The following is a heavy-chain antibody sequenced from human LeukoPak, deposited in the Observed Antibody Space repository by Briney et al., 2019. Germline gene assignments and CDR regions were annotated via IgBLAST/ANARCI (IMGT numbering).Heavy chain of an antibody. CDR1: GGSVSSGSYY. V-gene: IGHV4-61*01. J-gene: IGHJ3*02. Sequence: PSETLSLTCTVSGGSVSSGSYYWSWIRQPPGKGLEWIGYIYYSGSTKYNPSLKSRVTISVDTSKNQFSLKLSSVTAADTAVYYCARDQRAPLSFDIWGQGTMVTVSS. CDR2: IYYSGST. CDR3: ARDQRAPLSFDI.